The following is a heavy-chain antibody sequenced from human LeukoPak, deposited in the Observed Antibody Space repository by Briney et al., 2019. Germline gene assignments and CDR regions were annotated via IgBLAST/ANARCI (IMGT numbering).Heavy chain of an antibody. J-gene: IGHJ6*03. V-gene: IGHV3-21*01. D-gene: IGHD4-17*01. CDR2: ISSSSSYI. CDR1: GSTFSSYS. CDR3: ASFSVTTYYYYYMDV. Sequence: GGSLRLSCAASGSTFSSYSMNWVRQAPGKGLEWVSSISSSSSYIYYADSVKGRFTISRDNAKNSLYLQMNSLRAEDMAVYYCASFSVTTYYYYYMDVWGKGTTVTVSS.